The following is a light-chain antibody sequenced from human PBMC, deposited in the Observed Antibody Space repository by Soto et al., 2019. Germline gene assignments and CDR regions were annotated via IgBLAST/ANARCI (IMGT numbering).Light chain of an antibody. V-gene: IGLV1-40*01. CDR3: QSYDSTLSGGV. CDR1: SSNIGAPYD. J-gene: IGLJ2*01. Sequence: QSVLTQPPSVSGAPGQRVTISCTGSSSNIGAPYDVHWYQQLPGTAPKILIYGNNNRPSGVPDRFSGSRSGTSASLAITGLQAEDEADYYCQSYDSTLSGGVFGGGTKLTVL. CDR2: GNN.